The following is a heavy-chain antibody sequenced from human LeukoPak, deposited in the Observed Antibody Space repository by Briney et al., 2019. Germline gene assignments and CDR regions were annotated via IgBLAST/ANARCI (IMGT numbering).Heavy chain of an antibody. CDR3: ARRSPYSTGWSSYFDY. D-gene: IGHD6-19*01. J-gene: IGHJ4*02. CDR2: IYHGGST. CDR1: GYSISSGYY. Sequence: SETLSLTCTVSGYSISSGYYWGWIRQPPGKGLEWIGSIYHGGSTYYNPSLKSRVTISVDTSKNQFSLKLSSVTAADTAVYYCARRSPYSTGWSSYFDYWGQGALVTVSS. V-gene: IGHV4-38-2*02.